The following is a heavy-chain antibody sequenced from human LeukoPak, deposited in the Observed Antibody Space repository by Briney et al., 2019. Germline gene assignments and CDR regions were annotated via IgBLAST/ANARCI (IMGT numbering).Heavy chain of an antibody. CDR1: GFTVSSNY. CDR3: ARGTWEPDL. J-gene: IGHJ5*02. CDR2: IYSGGST. V-gene: IGHV3-66*01. Sequence: AGGSLRLSCAASGFTVSSNYMSWVRQVSGKGLEWVSVIYSGGSTYYADSVKGRFTISRDNSKNTLYLQTNSLRAEDTAVYYCARGTWEPDLWGQGTLVTVSS. D-gene: IGHD1-26*01.